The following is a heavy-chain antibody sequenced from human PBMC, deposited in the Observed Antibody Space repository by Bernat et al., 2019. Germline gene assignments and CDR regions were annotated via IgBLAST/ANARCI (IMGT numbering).Heavy chain of an antibody. CDR3: AKDPGWSPGTTLGD. V-gene: IGHV3-23*01. CDR1: GFTFSSYA. Sequence: EVQLLESGGGLVQPVGSLRLSCAASGFTFSSYAMSWVRQAPGKGLEWVSAISGSGRSTYRADSVKGRFTVSRDNTKNPLYLQMNSLRAGDTDVYYCAKDPGWSPGTTLGDWGQGTLVTVSS. D-gene: IGHD2/OR15-2a*01. J-gene: IGHJ4*02. CDR2: ISGSGRST.